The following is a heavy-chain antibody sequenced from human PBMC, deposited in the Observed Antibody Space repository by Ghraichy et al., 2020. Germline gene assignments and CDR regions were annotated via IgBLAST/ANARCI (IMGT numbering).Heavy chain of an antibody. J-gene: IGHJ6*03. CDR2: ISSSSIFI. V-gene: IGHV3-21*01. CDR1: GFTFSSYS. D-gene: IGHD1-1*01. CDR3: ARDGATGDDTYDYYYFYMAV. Sequence: GESLNISCAASGFTFSSYSMNWVRQAPGKGLEWVSSISSSSIFIYYADSVKGRFTISRDNAKSSLYLQMNSLRAEDTAVYYCARDGATGDDTYDYYYFYMAVWGKGTTVTVSS.